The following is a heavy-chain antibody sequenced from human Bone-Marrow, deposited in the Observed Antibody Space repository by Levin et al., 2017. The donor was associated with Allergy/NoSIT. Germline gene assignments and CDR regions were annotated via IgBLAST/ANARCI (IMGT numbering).Heavy chain of an antibody. J-gene: IGHJ4*02. Sequence: PGGSLRLSCAASGFTFSSYGMHWVRQAPGKGLEWVAVISYDGSNKYYADSVKGRFTISRDNSKNTLYLQMNSLRAEDTAVYYCAKDRQLWLRGAYYFDYWGQGTLVTVSS. CDR2: ISYDGSNK. CDR3: AKDRQLWLRGAYYFDY. D-gene: IGHD5-18*01. V-gene: IGHV3-30*18. CDR1: GFTFSSYG.